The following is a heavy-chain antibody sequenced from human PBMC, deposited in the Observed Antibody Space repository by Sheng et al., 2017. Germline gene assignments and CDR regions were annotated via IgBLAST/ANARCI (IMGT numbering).Heavy chain of an antibody. J-gene: IGHJ6*03. CDR2: ISYDGSNK. Sequence: QVQLVESGGGVVQPGRSLRLSCAASGFTFSSYGMHWVRQAPGKGLEWVAVISYDGSNKYYADSVKGRFTISRDNSKNTLYLQMNSLRAEDTAVYYCAKDGSKQEGSYYYYYMDVWGQGTTVTVSS. CDR1: GFTFSSYG. D-gene: IGHD2-15*01. V-gene: IGHV3-30*18. CDR3: AKDGSKQEGSYYYYYMDV.